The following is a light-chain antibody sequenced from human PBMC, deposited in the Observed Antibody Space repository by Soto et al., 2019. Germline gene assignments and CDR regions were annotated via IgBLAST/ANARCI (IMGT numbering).Light chain of an antibody. CDR2: DAS. CDR3: QQRSNWVT. V-gene: IGKV3-11*01. Sequence: EIVLTQSPATLSLSPGERATLSCRASQSVSSYLAWYQQKPGQAPRLLIYDASNRATGIPARFSGSRSGTDFTLTISSLDPADFAVYYCQQRSNWVTFGGGTKVEIK. CDR1: QSVSSY. J-gene: IGKJ4*01.